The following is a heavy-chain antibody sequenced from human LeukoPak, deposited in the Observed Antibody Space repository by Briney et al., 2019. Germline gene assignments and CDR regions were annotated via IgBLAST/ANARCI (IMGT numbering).Heavy chain of an antibody. D-gene: IGHD2-2*01. CDR1: GYTLTELS. CDR2: FDPEDGET. Sequence: ASVKVSCKVSGYTLTELSMHWVRQAPGKGLEWMGGFDPEDGETIYAQKFQGRVTMTRDTSITTAYMELSSLRSEDTAVYYCARGGNDCSTSSCYLNWGQGTLVTVSS. J-gene: IGHJ4*02. CDR3: ARGGNDCSTSSCYLN. V-gene: IGHV1-24*01.